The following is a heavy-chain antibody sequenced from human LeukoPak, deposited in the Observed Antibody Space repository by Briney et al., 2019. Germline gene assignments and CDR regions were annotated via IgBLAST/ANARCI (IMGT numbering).Heavy chain of an antibody. V-gene: IGHV5-51*01. CDR1: GYSFTSYW. Sequence: KPGESLEISCKGSGYSFTSYWIGWVRQMPGKGLEWMGIIYPGDSDTRYSPSFQGQVTISADKSISTAYLQWSSLKASDTAMYYCARGQDYGGYMAPFDYWGQGTLVTVSS. CDR3: ARGQDYGGYMAPFDY. D-gene: IGHD5-12*01. J-gene: IGHJ4*02. CDR2: IYPGDSDT.